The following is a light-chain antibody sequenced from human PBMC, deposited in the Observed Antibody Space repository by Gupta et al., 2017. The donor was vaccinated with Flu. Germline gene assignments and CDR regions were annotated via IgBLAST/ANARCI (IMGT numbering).Light chain of an antibody. CDR1: QSISSL. CDR2: KAS. V-gene: IGKV1-5*03. CDR3: QQERTYFRA. J-gene: IGKJ1*01. Sequence: DIQMTQSPSTLSASIGDRVTITCRASQSISSLLAWYQQKPGKAPKLLIYKASSLQSGVPSRFSGSVSVTEFTLTISSLQPDDFATYYCQQERTYFRAFGQGTKVEFK.